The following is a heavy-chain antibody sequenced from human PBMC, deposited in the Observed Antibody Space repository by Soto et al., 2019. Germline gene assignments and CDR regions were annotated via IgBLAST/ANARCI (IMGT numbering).Heavy chain of an antibody. CDR3: ARDLLVPSDGMDV. J-gene: IGHJ6*02. V-gene: IGHV3-30-3*01. D-gene: IGHD3-3*02. Sequence: QVQLVESGGGVVQPGRSLRLSCAASGFTFSSYAMHWVRQAPGKGLEWVAVISYDGSNKYYADSVKGRFTISRDNSKNTLYLQMTSLGAEDTAVYYCARDLLVPSDGMDVWGQGTTVTVSS. CDR2: ISYDGSNK. CDR1: GFTFSSYA.